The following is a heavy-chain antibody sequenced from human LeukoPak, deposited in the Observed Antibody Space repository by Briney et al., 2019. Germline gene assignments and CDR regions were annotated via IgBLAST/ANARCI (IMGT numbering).Heavy chain of an antibody. J-gene: IGHJ6*02. CDR3: ARGRGYCSSTSCYFNYYYYYGMDV. V-gene: IGHV1-18*01. Sequence: ASVKVSCKASGYTFTSYGISWVRQAPGQGLEWMGWISAYNGNTNYAQKLQGRVTMTTDTSTSTAYMELRSLRSDDTAVYYCARGRGYCSSTSCYFNYYYYYGMDVWGQGTTVTVSS. D-gene: IGHD2-2*01. CDR2: ISAYNGNT. CDR1: GYTFTSYG.